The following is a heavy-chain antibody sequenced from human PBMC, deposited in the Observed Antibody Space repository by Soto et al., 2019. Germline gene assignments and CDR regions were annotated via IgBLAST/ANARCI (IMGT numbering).Heavy chain of an antibody. CDR3: ARGLYNGSPHLFY. J-gene: IGHJ4*02. D-gene: IGHD1-26*01. CDR2: IDGEGGER. Sequence: GGSLRLSCETSEFTFSSYWMTWVRRTPGRGLEWVANIDGEGGERNYADSVKGRFTISRDNARKSLYLQMNSLRAEDTAVYYCARGLYNGSPHLFYWGQGTLVTVSS. V-gene: IGHV3-7*05. CDR1: EFTFSSYW.